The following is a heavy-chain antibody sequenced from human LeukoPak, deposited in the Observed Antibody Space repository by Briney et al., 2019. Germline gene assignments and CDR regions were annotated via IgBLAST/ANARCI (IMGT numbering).Heavy chain of an antibody. Sequence: ASVKVSCKASGFTFTSSAVQWVRQARGQRLEWIGWIVVGSGNTNYAQKFQGRVTITADESTSKAYMELSSLRSEDTAVYYCAREGGIYNWFDPWGQGTLVTVSS. D-gene: IGHD6-13*01. CDR2: IVVGSGNT. V-gene: IGHV1-58*01. CDR1: GFTFTSSA. J-gene: IGHJ5*02. CDR3: AREGGIYNWFDP.